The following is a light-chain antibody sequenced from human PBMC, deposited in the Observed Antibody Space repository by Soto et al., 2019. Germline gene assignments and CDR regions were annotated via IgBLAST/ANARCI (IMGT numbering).Light chain of an antibody. CDR1: SSDVGSYNL. CDR2: EGS. CDR3: CSYAGSSTFSYV. J-gene: IGLJ1*01. V-gene: IGLV2-23*03. Sequence: SALTQPASGSGSPGQSITISSTGTSSDVGSYNLVSWYQQHPGKAPKLMIYEGSKRPSGVSNRFSGSKSGNTASLTISGLQAEDEADYYCCSYAGSSTFSYVFGTGTKVTVL.